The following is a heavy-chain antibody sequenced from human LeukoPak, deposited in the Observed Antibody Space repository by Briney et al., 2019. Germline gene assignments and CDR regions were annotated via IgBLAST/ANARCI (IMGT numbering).Heavy chain of an antibody. CDR1: GFTFDDYG. J-gene: IGHJ4*02. D-gene: IGHD3-22*01. CDR3: ARVGGHYYDSSGYFVRPYYFDY. V-gene: IGHV3-20*04. CDR2: INWNGGST. Sequence: PGGSLRLSCAASGFTFDDYGMSWVRQAPGKGLEWVSGINWNGGSTGYADSVKGRFTISRDNAKNSLYLQMNSLRAEGTALYYCARVGGHYYDSSGYFVRPYYFDYWGQGTLVTVSS.